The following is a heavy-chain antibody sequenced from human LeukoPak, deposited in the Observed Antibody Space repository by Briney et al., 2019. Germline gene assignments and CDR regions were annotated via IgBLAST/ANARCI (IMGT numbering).Heavy chain of an antibody. Sequence: GGSLRLSCAASGFDFSSNWMHWVHHAPGQGLVWVSRIKGDGISTNYADSVEGRFTISRDIAKNTLYLQMNSLRAEDTGVYYCAKDHYWSIDYWGRGTLVTVSS. CDR1: GFDFSSNW. J-gene: IGHJ4*02. CDR3: AKDHYWSIDY. D-gene: IGHD3-3*01. V-gene: IGHV3-74*01. CDR2: IKGDGIST.